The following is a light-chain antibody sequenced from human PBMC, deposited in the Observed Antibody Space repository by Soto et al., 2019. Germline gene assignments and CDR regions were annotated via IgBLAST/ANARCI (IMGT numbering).Light chain of an antibody. V-gene: IGKV3-20*01. Sequence: EIVLTQSPGTQSLSPGERATLSCRDSQSVSSSYLAWYQQKPGQAPRLLIYGASSRATGIPDRFSGSGSGTDFTLTISRLEPEDFAVYYCQQYGGSWTFGQGTKVEIK. CDR2: GAS. J-gene: IGKJ1*01. CDR3: QQYGGSWT. CDR1: QSVSSSY.